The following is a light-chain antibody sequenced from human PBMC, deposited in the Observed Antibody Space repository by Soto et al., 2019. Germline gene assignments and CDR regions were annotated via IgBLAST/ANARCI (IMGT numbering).Light chain of an antibody. CDR1: SGDIGSYNY. CDR2: EVN. J-gene: IGLJ1*01. V-gene: IGLV2-8*01. Sequence: QSALTQPASVSGSPGQSITISCTGTSGDIGSYNYVSWYQQHPGKAPKVIFYEVNKRPSGVPDRFSGSKSGNTASLTVSGLQAEDEADYYCSSYATGFKGVFGTGTKVTVL. CDR3: SSYATGFKGV.